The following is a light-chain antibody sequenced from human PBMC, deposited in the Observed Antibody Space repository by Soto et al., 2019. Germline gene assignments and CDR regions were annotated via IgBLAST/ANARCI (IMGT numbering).Light chain of an antibody. CDR1: QSIGSY. J-gene: IGKJ3*01. CDR2: DAS. CDR3: QQRTNVFT. V-gene: IGKV3-11*01. Sequence: EVAMTQSPATLSLSPGERATLSCRASQSIGSYLAWYQQKPGQAPRLLIYDASSRATGVPARFSGSGSGTDFPLTISSVESEDFAVYYWQQRTNVFTFGPGTTVDVQ.